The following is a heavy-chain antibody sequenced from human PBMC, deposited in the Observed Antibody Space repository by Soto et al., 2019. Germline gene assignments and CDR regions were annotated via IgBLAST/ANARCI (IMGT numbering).Heavy chain of an antibody. CDR3: ARHPTFPYRVDLDY. CDR1: GYRFTNSW. D-gene: IGHD3-16*01. J-gene: IGHJ4*02. V-gene: IGHV5-51*01. CDR2: IYPGDSDT. Sequence: EVQLVQSGAEVKKPGESLKISCKTSGYRFTNSWIAWVRQKPGKGLEWMGIIYPGDSDTTYSPSFQGQVTISADESISTAYLQWSSLKPSVTAIYFCARHPTFPYRVDLDYWGQGTLVTVSS.